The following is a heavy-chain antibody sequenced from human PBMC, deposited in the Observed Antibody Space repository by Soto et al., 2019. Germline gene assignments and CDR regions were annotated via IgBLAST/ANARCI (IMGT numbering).Heavy chain of an antibody. V-gene: IGHV1-58*01. Sequence: SVKVSCKASGFTFTNSAVQWVRQARGQRLEWIGWIVVGSGDTNYAQKFQERVTITRDMSTSTAYMELSSLRSEDTAVYYCATDRGYYYDSSGYPNFDYWGQGTLVTVSS. D-gene: IGHD3-22*01. CDR2: IVVGSGDT. CDR1: GFTFTNSA. J-gene: IGHJ4*02. CDR3: ATDRGYYYDSSGYPNFDY.